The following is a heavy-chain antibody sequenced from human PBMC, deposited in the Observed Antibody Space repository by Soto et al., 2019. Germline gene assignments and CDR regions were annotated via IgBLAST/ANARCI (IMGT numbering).Heavy chain of an antibody. CDR1: GFSLSTSGVG. Sequence: QITLKESGPTLVKPTQTLTLTCTFSGFSLSTSGVGVGWIRQPPGKALEWLALIHWDDDKRYSPSLKSRLTIXXDXSXXQVVLTMTNMDPVDTATYYCAHSGWGGHRPGWFDPWGQGTLVTVSS. D-gene: IGHD2-2*03. CDR2: IHWDDDK. V-gene: IGHV2-5*02. J-gene: IGHJ5*02. CDR3: AHSGWGGHRPGWFDP.